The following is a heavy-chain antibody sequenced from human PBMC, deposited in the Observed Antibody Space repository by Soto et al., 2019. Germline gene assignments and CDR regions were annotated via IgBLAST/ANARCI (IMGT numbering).Heavy chain of an antibody. CDR1: GFTVSSDS. Sequence: EVQLVETGGDLIQPGGSLRLSCAASGFTVSSDSMTWVRQAPGKGLEWISIIYSDNNTDYADSGKGRFSISRDTSKNILYLQMNILRAEDTAEYYCARHCSAMGVWGKGTTVTVSS. V-gene: IGHV3-53*02. CDR3: ARHCSAMGV. CDR2: IYSDNNT. J-gene: IGHJ6*04.